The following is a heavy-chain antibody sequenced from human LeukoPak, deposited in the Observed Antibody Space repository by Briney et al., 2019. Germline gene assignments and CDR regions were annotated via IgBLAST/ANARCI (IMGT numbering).Heavy chain of an antibody. CDR1: GYTFTSHN. D-gene: IGHD6-6*01. Sequence: ASVKVSCKASGYTFTSHNISWVRQAPGQGLEWMGWISVHNTNTNYAQKFQGRVTMTTDTSMSTAYMELRSLRSDDTAVYYCARVGVYSSSCLDWGQGTLVTVSS. V-gene: IGHV1-18*01. CDR2: ISVHNTNT. CDR3: ARVGVYSSSCLD. J-gene: IGHJ4*02.